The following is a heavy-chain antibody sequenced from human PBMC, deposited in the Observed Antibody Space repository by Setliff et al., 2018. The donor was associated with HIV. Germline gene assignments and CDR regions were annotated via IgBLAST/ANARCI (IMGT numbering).Heavy chain of an antibody. J-gene: IGHJ6*03. CDR1: GFSLSSFW. V-gene: IGHV3-7*03. CDR3: VRDQVGPQWCYMDV. Sequence: PGGSLRLSCAASGFSLSSFWMNWVRQAPGKGLEWVANIKDDGSDENYADSVRGRFTISRDNAKNPMYLQMNRLTAEDAAVYYCVRDQVGPQWCYMDVWGKGTTVTVSS. D-gene: IGHD2-15*01. CDR2: IKDDGSDE.